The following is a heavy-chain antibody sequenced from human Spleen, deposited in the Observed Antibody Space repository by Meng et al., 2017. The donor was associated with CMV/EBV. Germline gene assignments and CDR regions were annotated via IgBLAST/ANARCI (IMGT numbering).Heavy chain of an antibody. D-gene: IGHD3-3*01. CDR1: FRAFA. CDR3: TRAYDFWNGYYTGAADY. J-gene: IGHJ4*02. CDR2: IRGKANSYAT. V-gene: IGHV3-73*01. Sequence: FRAFAMHWVRQASGKGLEWVGRIRGKANSYATAYAASVKGRFIISRDDSENTAYLQVRRLKTEDTAVYFCTRAYDFWNGYYTGAADYWGQGTLVTVSS.